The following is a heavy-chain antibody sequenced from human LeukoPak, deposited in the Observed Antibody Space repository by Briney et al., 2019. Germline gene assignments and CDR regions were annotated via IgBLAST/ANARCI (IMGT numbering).Heavy chain of an antibody. Sequence: PGRSLRLSCAASRFTFSSYTMHWVRQAPGKGLEWVAVISYDGSNKFYADSVRGRFTISRDNSKNTLFLQMNSLRPEDTAVYYCARGPDYDILADYFDYWSQGTLVTVSS. D-gene: IGHD3-9*01. V-gene: IGHV3-30*04. CDR3: ARGPDYDILADYFDY. J-gene: IGHJ4*02. CDR2: ISYDGSNK. CDR1: RFTFSSYT.